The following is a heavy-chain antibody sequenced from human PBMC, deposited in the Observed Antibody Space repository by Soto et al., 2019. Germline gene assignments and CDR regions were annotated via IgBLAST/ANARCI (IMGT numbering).Heavy chain of an antibody. V-gene: IGHV6-1*01. CDR1: GDSVSSNTSA. CDR2: TYFRSQWYS. D-gene: IGHD2-21*01. Sequence: SQTLSLTCAISGDSVSSNTSAWNWIRQSPSRGLEWLGRTYFRSQWYSDYAVSVKSRMTINPDKSRNQFSLHLDSVTPEDTAVYYCARGRVHIGAPPENWLDPWGKGTMVTVSP. CDR3: ARGRVHIGAPPENWLDP. J-gene: IGHJ5*02.